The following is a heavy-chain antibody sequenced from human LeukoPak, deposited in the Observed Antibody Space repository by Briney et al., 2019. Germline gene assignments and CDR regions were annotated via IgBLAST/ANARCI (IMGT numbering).Heavy chain of an antibody. CDR3: ARGGVGAPYYFDY. V-gene: IGHV3-66*01. CDR2: IYSGGST. Sequence: PGGSLRLSGEASGFTAVTTNLAWVGKPPGKGREWAQVIYSGGSTYYADSVKGRFTISRDNSKNTLYLQMNSLRAEDTAVYYCARGGVGAPYYFDYWGQGTLVTVSS. CDR1: GFTAVTTN. D-gene: IGHD1-26*01. J-gene: IGHJ4*02.